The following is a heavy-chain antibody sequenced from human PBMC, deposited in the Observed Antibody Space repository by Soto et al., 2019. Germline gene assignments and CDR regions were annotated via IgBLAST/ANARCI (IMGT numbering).Heavy chain of an antibody. CDR2: MNPNSGDT. J-gene: IGHJ5*02. D-gene: IGHD6-19*01. CDR3: ARGLGEKSGWYPNWFDP. Sequence: GASVKVSCKASGYTFTSYDINWVRQATGQGLEWMGWMNPNSGDTGYAQKFQGRVTMTRNTSISTAYMELSSLRSEDTAVYYCARGLGEKSGWYPNWFDPWGQGTLVTVSS. V-gene: IGHV1-8*01. CDR1: GYTFTSYD.